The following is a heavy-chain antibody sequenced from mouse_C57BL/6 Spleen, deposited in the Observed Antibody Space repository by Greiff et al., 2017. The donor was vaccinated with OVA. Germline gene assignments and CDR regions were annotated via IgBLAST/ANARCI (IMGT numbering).Heavy chain of an antibody. CDR2: INPYNGDT. D-gene: IGHD1-1*01. CDR1: GYSFTGYF. Sequence: EVKLVESGPELVKPGDSVKISCKASGYSFTGYFMNWVMQSHGKSLEWIGRINPYNGDTFYNQKFKGKATLTVDKSSSTAHMELRSLTSEDSAVYYCARKEAVGFDYWGQGTTLTVSS. J-gene: IGHJ2*01. V-gene: IGHV1-20*01. CDR3: ARKEAVGFDY.